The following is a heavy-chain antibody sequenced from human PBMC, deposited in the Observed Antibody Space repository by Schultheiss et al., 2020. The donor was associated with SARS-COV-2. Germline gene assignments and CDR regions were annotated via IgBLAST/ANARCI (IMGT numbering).Heavy chain of an antibody. CDR2: IYYSGST. J-gene: IGHJ4*02. CDR1: GVSISSYS. CDR3: ARHGNGFH. V-gene: IGHV4-59*01. Sequence: SETLSLTCTVSGVSISSYSWNWIRQPPGKGLEWIGYIYYSGSTNYNPSLKSRVTISVDTYKNQFSLQLDSVTAADTAVYYCARHGNGFHWGQGTLITVSS. D-gene: IGHD1-1*01.